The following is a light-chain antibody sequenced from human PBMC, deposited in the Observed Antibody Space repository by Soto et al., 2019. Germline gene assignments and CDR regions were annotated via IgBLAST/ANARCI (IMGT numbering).Light chain of an antibody. Sequence: QSALTQPPSASGSPGQSVTISCTGTSSDVGGYNSVSWYQQHPGKAPKLMIYEVSKRPSGVPDRFSGSKSGNTASLTVSGPQAEDEADYYCSSYAGINNLVFGGGTKLTVL. J-gene: IGLJ2*01. V-gene: IGLV2-8*01. CDR3: SSYAGINNLV. CDR1: SSDVGGYNS. CDR2: EVS.